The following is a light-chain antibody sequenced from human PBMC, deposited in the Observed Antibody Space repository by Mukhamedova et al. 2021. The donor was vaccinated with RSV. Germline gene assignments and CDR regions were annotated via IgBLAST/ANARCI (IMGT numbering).Light chain of an antibody. Sequence: SDVGGYNYVSWYQQHPGKAPKLMIYEVSNRPSGVSNRFSGSKSGNTASLTISGLQAEDEADYYCSSYTSSSTPYVFGTGTKVTV. CDR2: EVS. J-gene: IGLJ1*01. V-gene: IGLV2-14*01. CDR3: SSYTSSSTPYV. CDR1: SDVGGYNY.